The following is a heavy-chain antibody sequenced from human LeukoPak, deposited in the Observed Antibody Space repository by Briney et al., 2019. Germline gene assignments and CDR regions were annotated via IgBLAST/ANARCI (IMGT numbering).Heavy chain of an antibody. CDR3: ARRQLLSPFDI. D-gene: IGHD6-6*01. CDR2: IYYPPST. V-gene: IGHV4-61*07. J-gene: IGHJ3*02. Sequence: XSXIRQPPXKGLEVIVYIYYPPSTNYPPSLNSRVTISVDTSNTQFSLKLSSVTAADTAVYYCARRQLLSPFDIWGQGTMVTVSS.